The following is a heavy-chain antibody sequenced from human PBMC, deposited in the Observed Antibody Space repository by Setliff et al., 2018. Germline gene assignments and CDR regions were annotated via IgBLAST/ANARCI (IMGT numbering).Heavy chain of an antibody. V-gene: IGHV4-34*01. CDR2: VNDSGSA. CDR3: ARVPTIRFGELYRNDY. CDR1: GGSFSGYF. Sequence: SETLSLTCDVFGGSFSGYFWAWIRQSPGKGLEWIGDVNDSGSANYKPSLKSRLTISRDTSKNQLSLNLSSVTAADTAVYYCARVPTIRFGELYRNDYWGQGTLVTVSS. J-gene: IGHJ4*02. D-gene: IGHD3-10*01.